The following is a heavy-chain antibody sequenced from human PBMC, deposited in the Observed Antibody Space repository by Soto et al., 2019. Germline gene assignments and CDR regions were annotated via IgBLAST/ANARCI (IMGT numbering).Heavy chain of an antibody. D-gene: IGHD2-8*01. J-gene: IGHJ6*02. CDR1: GYIFSNYW. V-gene: IGHV5-51*01. CDR2: VFPGNSDT. Sequence: GESLKISCEVSGYIFSNYWIGWVRQMPVKGLEWMAIVFPGNSDTIYSPSFRGQVTISADKSISTAYLQWNSLQASDTAIYYCARHNVYAMDVWGQGTTVTVSS. CDR3: ARHNVYAMDV.